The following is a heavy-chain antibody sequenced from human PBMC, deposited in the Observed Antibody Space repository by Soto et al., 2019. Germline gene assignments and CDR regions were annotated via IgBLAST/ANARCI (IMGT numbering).Heavy chain of an antibody. Sequence: PGESVKISCKASGYSFSTYWIGWVLQMPGKGLDWMGVIYPGDSDSRYNPSFQGHVTLSADKSSGTAYLQWSSLRASDSAIYYCARHASSRTSKYDYYGVDVWGPGTTVTVSS. V-gene: IGHV5-51*01. CDR1: GYSFSTYW. D-gene: IGHD3-10*01. J-gene: IGHJ6*02. CDR3: ARHASSRTSKYDYYGVDV. CDR2: IYPGDSDS.